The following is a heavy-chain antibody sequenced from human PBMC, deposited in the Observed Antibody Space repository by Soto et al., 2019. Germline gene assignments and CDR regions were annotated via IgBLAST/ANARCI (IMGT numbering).Heavy chain of an antibody. J-gene: IGHJ6*03. Sequence: ASVKVSCKASGYTFTSYDINWVRQATGQGLEWMGWMNPNSGNTGYAQKFQGRVTMTRNTSISTAYMELSSLRSEDTAVYYCARATGEAVPYYYYYMDVWSKGTTVTVSS. CDR3: ARATGEAVPYYYYYMDV. D-gene: IGHD6-19*01. V-gene: IGHV1-8*01. CDR1: GYTFTSYD. CDR2: MNPNSGNT.